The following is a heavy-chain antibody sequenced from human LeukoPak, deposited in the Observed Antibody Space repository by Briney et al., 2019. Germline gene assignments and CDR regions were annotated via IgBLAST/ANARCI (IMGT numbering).Heavy chain of an antibody. CDR1: GFTFSNYW. J-gene: IGHJ5*02. CDR2: ISLSSAYI. Sequence: GGSLRLSCVASGFTFSNYWMSWVRQAPGKGLEWVSSISLSSAYIYYADSVKGRITISRDNAKNSLYLQMDSLRAEDTAVYYCARRGTIAVPVFWFDPWGQGTLVIVSS. CDR3: ARRGTIAVPVFWFDP. V-gene: IGHV3-21*01. D-gene: IGHD6-19*01.